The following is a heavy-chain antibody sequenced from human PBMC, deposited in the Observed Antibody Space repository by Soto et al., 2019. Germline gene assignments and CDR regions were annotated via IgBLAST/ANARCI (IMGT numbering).Heavy chain of an antibody. D-gene: IGHD6-13*01. CDR3: ARDRVIAAAGIFDY. Sequence: QVQLVESGGGVVQPGRSLRLSCAASGFTFSSYAMHWVRQAPGKGLEWVAVISYDGGNKYYADSVKGRFTISRDNSKNTLYLQMNCLRAEDTAVYYCARDRVIAAAGIFDYWGQGTLVTVSS. CDR1: GFTFSSYA. J-gene: IGHJ4*02. CDR2: ISYDGGNK. V-gene: IGHV3-30-3*01.